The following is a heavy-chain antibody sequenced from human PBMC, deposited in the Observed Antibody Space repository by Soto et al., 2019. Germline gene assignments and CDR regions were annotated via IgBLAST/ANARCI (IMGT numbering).Heavy chain of an antibody. CDR1: GFTFSSCA. Sequence: PWGSLRLSCAASGFTFSSCAMSWVRQAPGKGLEWVSSIRGSDGVTYYADSVKGRFTISRDNSKNTLYLHMNSLRGEDTALYYCAKYISISGVAPYAMDVWGQGTTVTVSS. J-gene: IGHJ6*02. CDR3: AKYISISGVAPYAMDV. CDR2: IRGSDGVT. D-gene: IGHD3-3*01. V-gene: IGHV3-23*01.